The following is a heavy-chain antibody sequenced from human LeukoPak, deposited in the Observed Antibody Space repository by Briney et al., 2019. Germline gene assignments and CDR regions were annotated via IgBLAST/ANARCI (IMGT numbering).Heavy chain of an antibody. Sequence: PGGSLRLSCAASGFTFSSYALSWVHQAPGKGLEWVSNISGRGRGSTRYYADSVKGRFTISRDNSKNTLYLQMNSLRADDTAVYYCAKSGLNRFDFWGQGTLVTVSS. CDR1: GFTFSSYA. J-gene: IGHJ4*02. V-gene: IGHV3-23*01. CDR2: ISGRGRGST. D-gene: IGHD2-15*01. CDR3: AKSGLNRFDF.